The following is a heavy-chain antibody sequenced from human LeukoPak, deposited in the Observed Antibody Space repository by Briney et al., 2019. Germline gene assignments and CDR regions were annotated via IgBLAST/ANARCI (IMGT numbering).Heavy chain of an antibody. V-gene: IGHV3-74*01. CDR1: GFSLNKYW. CDR3: AKGNWGPEY. CDR2: INNDETWT. J-gene: IGHJ4*02. Sequence: GGSLGLSCMVSGFSLNKYWIDWVRQVPGQGLVWVAGINNDETWTGYADSVQGRFTISKNASKNTVYLEMNSLRVDDTAIYFCAKGNWGPEYWGQGTLVTVSS. D-gene: IGHD3-16*01.